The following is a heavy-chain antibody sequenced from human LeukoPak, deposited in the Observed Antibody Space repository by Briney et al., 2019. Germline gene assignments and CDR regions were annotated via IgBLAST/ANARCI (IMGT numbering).Heavy chain of an antibody. CDR2: ISWDGGST. CDR3: AKDMAAYYYASGNIDY. V-gene: IGHV3-43D*03. J-gene: IGHJ4*02. Sequence: GGSLRLSCAASGFTFDDYAMHWVRQAPGKGLEWVSLISWDGGSTYYADSVKGRFTISRDNSKNSLYLQMNSLSAEDTALYYCAKDMAAYYYASGNIDYWGQGTLVTVSS. CDR1: GFTFDDYA. D-gene: IGHD3-10*01.